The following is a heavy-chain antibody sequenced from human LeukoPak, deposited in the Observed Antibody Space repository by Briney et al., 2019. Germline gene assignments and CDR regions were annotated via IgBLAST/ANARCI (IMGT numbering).Heavy chain of an antibody. CDR1: GYTFTSYG. CDR2: ISAYNGKT. D-gene: IGHD6-6*01. V-gene: IGHV1-18*01. CDR3: ARVAPSSFDYFDY. J-gene: IGHJ4*02. Sequence: AXXKVSCKDSGYTFTSYGIRWVGQAPGEGIEGMGWISAYNGKTNYAQKLEGRDTMTTDTSTSTAYMELRSLRSDDTSVYYCARVAPSSFDYFDYWGQGTLVTVSS.